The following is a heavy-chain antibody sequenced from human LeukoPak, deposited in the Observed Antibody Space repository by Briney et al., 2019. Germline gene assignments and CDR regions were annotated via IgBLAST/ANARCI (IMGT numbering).Heavy chain of an antibody. D-gene: IGHD6-19*01. V-gene: IGHV4-38-2*02. J-gene: IGHJ5*02. CDR3: ARRKHSSGWYGGWFDP. CDR1: GYSISSGYY. Sequence: SETLSLTCTVSGYSISSGYYWGWIRQPPGKGLEWIGSTYHSGNTYYSPSLKSRVTISVDTSKNQFSLKLSSVTAADTAVYYCARRKHSSGWYGGWFDPWGQGTLVTVSS. CDR2: TYHSGNT.